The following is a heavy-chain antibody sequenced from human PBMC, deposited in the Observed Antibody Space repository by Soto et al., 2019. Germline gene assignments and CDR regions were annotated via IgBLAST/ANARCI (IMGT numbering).Heavy chain of an antibody. Sequence: SETLSLTCAVYGGSFSGYYWSWIRQPPGKGLEWIGEINHSGSTNYNPSLKSRVTISVDTSKNQFSLKLSSVTAADTAVYYCAIGPTRIVATMSYYYYMDVWGKGTTVTVSS. D-gene: IGHD5-12*01. CDR2: INHSGST. CDR3: AIGPTRIVATMSYYYYMDV. J-gene: IGHJ6*03. V-gene: IGHV4-34*01. CDR1: GGSFSGYY.